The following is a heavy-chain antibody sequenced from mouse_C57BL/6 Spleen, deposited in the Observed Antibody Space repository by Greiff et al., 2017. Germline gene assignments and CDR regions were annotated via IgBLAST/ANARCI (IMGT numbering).Heavy chain of an antibody. V-gene: IGHV1-26*01. Sequence: VQLQQSGPELVKPGASVKISCKASGYTFTDYYMNWVKQSHGKSLEWIGDINPNNGGTSYNQQFKGKATLTVDKSSSTAYMELRSLTSEDSAVYYCARDYGRGWYFDVWGTGTTVTVSS. J-gene: IGHJ1*03. D-gene: IGHD1-1*01. CDR1: GYTFTDYY. CDR2: INPNNGGT. CDR3: ARDYGRGWYFDV.